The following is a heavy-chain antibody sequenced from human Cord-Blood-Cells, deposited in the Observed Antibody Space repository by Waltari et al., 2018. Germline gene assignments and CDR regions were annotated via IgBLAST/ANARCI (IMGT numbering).Heavy chain of an antibody. V-gene: IGHV3-23*01. Sequence: EVQLLESGGGLVQPGGFLRLSCAASGFTFSSYAMSWVRQAPGKGLEWVSAISGSGGNSYYAVSVKGRFTISKNNSKNTLYLQMNSQRAEDTAVYYCTKGGIAVAGTQYYFDYWGQGTLVTVSS. CDR1: GFTFSSYA. CDR3: TKGGIAVAGTQYYFDY. D-gene: IGHD6-19*01. J-gene: IGHJ4*02. CDR2: ISGSGGNS.